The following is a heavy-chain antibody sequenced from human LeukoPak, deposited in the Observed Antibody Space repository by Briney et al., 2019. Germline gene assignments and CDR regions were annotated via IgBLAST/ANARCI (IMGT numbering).Heavy chain of an antibody. J-gene: IGHJ3*02. CDR2: VSYDGSNK. D-gene: IGHD2-2*02. CDR3: ARADTLDAFDI. CDR1: GFTFSSYA. V-gene: IGHV3-30*04. Sequence: GGSLRLSCAASGFTFSSYAMHWVRQAPGKGLEWVAVVSYDGSNKYYADSVKGRFTISRDNSKNTLYLQVNSLRAEDTAVYYCARADTLDAFDIWGQGTMVTVSS.